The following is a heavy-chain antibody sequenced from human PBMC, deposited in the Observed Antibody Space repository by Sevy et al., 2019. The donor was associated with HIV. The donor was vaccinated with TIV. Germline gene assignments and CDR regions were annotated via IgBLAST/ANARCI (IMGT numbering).Heavy chain of an antibody. V-gene: IGHV3-53*01. J-gene: IGHJ1*01. Sequence: GGYLRLSCAASGFTVSSNYMSWVRQAPGKGLEWVSVIYSGGSTYYADSVKGRFTISRDNSKTTLYLQMNSLRAEDTAVYYCARGGYYDSSGYLAYFQHWGQGTLVTVSS. CDR2: IYSGGST. D-gene: IGHD3-22*01. CDR3: ARGGYYDSSGYLAYFQH. CDR1: GFTVSSNY.